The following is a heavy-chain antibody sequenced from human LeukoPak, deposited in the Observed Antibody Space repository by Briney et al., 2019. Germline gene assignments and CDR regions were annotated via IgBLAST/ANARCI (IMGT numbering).Heavy chain of an antibody. V-gene: IGHV3-30-3*01. Sequence: GGSLRLSCAASGFTFSSYAMHWVRQAPGKGLKWVAVISYDGSNKYYADSVKGRFTISRDNSKNTLYLQMNSLRAEDTAVYYCARDDSSGYYPFDYWGQGTLVTVSS. D-gene: IGHD3-22*01. J-gene: IGHJ4*02. CDR3: ARDDSSGYYPFDY. CDR2: ISYDGSNK. CDR1: GFTFSSYA.